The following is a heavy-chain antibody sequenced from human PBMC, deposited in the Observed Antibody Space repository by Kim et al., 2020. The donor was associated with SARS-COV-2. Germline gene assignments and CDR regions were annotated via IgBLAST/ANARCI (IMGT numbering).Heavy chain of an antibody. CDR1: GGSISSSSYY. CDR3: ASQPYDYVWGSYRYTRGYFDY. V-gene: IGHV4-39*01. Sequence: SETLSLTCTVSGGSISSSSYYWGWIRQPPGKGLELIGSIYYSGSTYYNPSLKSRVTISVDTSKNQFSLKLSSVTAADTAVYYCASQPYDYVWGSYRYTRGYFDYWGQGTLVTVSS. D-gene: IGHD3-16*02. J-gene: IGHJ4*02. CDR2: IYYSGST.